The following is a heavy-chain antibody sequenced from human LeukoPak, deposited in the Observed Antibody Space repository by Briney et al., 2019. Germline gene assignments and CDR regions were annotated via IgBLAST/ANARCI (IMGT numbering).Heavy chain of an antibody. V-gene: IGHV1-46*01. CDR3: ARGGSGYDSFYYYGMDV. CDR2: INPSDGST. CDR1: GYTFISYY. D-gene: IGHD5-12*01. Sequence: ASVKVSCKASGYTFISYYMHWVRQAPGQGPEWMGKINPSDGSTTYAQKFQGRVTVTKDTSTSTVYMELRSLRSDDTAVYYCARGGSGYDSFYYYGMDVWGQGTTVTVSS. J-gene: IGHJ6*02.